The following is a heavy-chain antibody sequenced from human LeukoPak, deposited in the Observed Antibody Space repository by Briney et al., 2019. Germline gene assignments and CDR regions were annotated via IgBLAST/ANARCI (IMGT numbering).Heavy chain of an antibody. V-gene: IGHV3-11*01. CDR2: INIGGTNT. CDR3: ATDGAGFDT. CDR1: GFTFNDYY. Sequence: GGSLRLSCAASGFTFNDYYMSWIRQAPGKGLEWLSYINIGGTNTHYADSVKGRFTISRDNAKKSLYLEMNNLRAEDTAVYYCATDGAGFDTWGQGVLVTVFS. J-gene: IGHJ5*02.